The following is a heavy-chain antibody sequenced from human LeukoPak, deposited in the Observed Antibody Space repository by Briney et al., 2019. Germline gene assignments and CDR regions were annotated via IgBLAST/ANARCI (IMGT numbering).Heavy chain of an antibody. V-gene: IGHV3-66*01. CDR2: IYSGGST. Sequence: GGSLRLSCAASGFTVSSNYMSWVRQAPGKGLEWVSVIYSGGSTYYADSAKGRFTISRDNSKNTLYLQMNSLRAEDTAVYYCARGGPDSSGYYSDYWGQGTLVTVSS. J-gene: IGHJ4*02. CDR1: GFTVSSNY. CDR3: ARGGPDSSGYYSDY. D-gene: IGHD3-22*01.